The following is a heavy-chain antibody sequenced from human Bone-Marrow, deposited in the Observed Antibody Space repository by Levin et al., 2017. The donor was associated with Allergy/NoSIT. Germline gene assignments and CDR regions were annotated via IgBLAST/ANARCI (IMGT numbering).Heavy chain of an antibody. V-gene: IGHV3-7*01. Sequence: GGSLRLSCATSGLTFSRYRMTWVRQAPGKGLEWVANIRQDGSETEYVNSVKGRFIISTDSARNSLHLEMNNLRVEDTAVYFCGIFDKRNNWGQGTLVTVS. D-gene: IGHD1/OR15-1a*01. J-gene: IGHJ4*02. CDR2: IRQDGSET. CDR3: GIFDKRNN. CDR1: GLTFSRYR.